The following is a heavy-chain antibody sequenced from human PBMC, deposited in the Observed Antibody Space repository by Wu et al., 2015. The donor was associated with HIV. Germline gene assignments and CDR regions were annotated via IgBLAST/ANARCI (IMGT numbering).Heavy chain of an antibody. J-gene: IGHJ6*02. CDR2: ITPLFGRP. CDR1: GGTFKNNA. CDR3: AKTNRIVTNGIDFYHYYGMDV. D-gene: IGHD1-1*01. V-gene: IGHV1-69*13. Sequence: QVRLVQSGAEVKKPGSSVKVSCKASGGTFKNNAINWVRQAPGEGLEWMGRITPLFGRPNYAQRFQGRVTITADESTSTAYMELSSLKSEDTAIYYCAKTNRIVTNGIDFYHYYGMDVWGQGTTVTVS.